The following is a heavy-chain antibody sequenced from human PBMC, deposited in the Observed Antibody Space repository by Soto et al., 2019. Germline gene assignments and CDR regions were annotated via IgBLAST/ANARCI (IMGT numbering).Heavy chain of an antibody. Sequence: HPGGSLRLSCAASGFTVSSNYMSWVRQAPGKGLEWVSGISSSGGNTYYADSVKGRFTVSRDNSKSTLYLQLSSLRAEDTAVYYCAKSVRFSRDAVDVWGQGTTVTVSS. CDR2: ISSSGGNT. V-gene: IGHV3-23*01. D-gene: IGHD3-16*01. CDR1: GFTVSSNY. CDR3: AKSVRFSRDAVDV. J-gene: IGHJ6*02.